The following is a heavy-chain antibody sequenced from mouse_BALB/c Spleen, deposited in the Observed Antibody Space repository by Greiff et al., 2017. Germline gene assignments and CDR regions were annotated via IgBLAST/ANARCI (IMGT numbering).Heavy chain of an antibody. CDR1: GFTFSSFG. CDR2: ISSGSSTI. Sequence: DVMLVESGGGLVQPGGSRKLSCAASGFTFSSFGMHWVRQAPEKGLEWVAYISSGSSTIYYADTVKGRFTISRDNPKNTLFLQMTSLRSEDTAMYYCARGTGTDAEGYYFDYWGQGTTLTVSS. CDR3: ARGTGTDAEGYYFDY. V-gene: IGHV5-17*02. D-gene: IGHD4-1*01. J-gene: IGHJ2*01.